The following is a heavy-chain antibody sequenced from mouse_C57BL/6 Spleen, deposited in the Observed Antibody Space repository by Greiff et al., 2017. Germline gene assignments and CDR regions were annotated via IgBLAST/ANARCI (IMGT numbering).Heavy chain of an antibody. CDR3: ARRLGIYYDYFAMDY. CDR2: INPSNGGT. V-gene: IGHV1-53*01. CDR1: GYTFTSYW. D-gene: IGHD1-1*02. J-gene: IGHJ4*01. Sequence: VQLQQPGTELVKPGASVKLSCKASGYTFTSYWMHWVKQRPGQGLEWIGNINPSNGGTNYNEKFKSKATLTVDKSSSTAYMQLSSLTSEHSAVYYSARRLGIYYDYFAMDYWGQGTAVTVSS.